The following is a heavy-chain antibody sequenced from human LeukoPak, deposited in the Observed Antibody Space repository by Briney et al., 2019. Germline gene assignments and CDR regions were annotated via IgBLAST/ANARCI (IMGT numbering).Heavy chain of an antibody. CDR1: GGTFSSYA. CDR3: ARGQGYCSGGSCSKKLYYFDY. V-gene: IGHV1-69*04. CDR2: IIPILGIA. D-gene: IGHD2-15*01. J-gene: IGHJ4*02. Sequence: ASVKVSCKASGGTFSSYAISWVRQAPGQGPEWMGRIIPILGIANYAQKFQGRVTITADKSTSTAYMELSSLRPEDTAVYYCARGQGYCSGGSCSKKLYYFDYWGQGTLVTVSS.